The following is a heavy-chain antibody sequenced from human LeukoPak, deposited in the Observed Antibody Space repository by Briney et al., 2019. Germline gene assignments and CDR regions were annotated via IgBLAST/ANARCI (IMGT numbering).Heavy chain of an antibody. Sequence: SETLSLTCAVYGGSFSGYYWSWIRQPPGKGLEWIGEINHSGSTNYNPSLKSRVTISVDTSKNQFSLKLSSVTAADTAVYYCASHTSVAWFDPWGQGTLVTVSS. CDR3: ASHTSVAWFDP. CDR2: INHSGST. J-gene: IGHJ5*02. V-gene: IGHV4-34*01. CDR1: GGSFSGYY.